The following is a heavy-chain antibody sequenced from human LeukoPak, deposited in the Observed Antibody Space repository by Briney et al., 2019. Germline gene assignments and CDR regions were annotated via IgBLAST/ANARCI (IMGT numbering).Heavy chain of an antibody. Sequence: SETLSLTCTVSGASINSGGYYWNWVRQLPGKGLEWIGYIYYSGSTNYNPSLKSRVTISVDTSKNQFSLKLSSVTAADTAVYYCARGCPELRDYYDSSGYYCFDYWGQGTLVTVSS. D-gene: IGHD3-22*01. CDR2: IYYSGST. CDR3: ARGCPELRDYYDSSGYYCFDY. J-gene: IGHJ4*02. CDR1: GASINSGGYY. V-gene: IGHV4-31*03.